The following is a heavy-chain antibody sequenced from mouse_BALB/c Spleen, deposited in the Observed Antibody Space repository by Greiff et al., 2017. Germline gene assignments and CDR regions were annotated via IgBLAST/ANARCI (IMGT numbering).Heavy chain of an antibody. V-gene: IGHV2-9*02. Sequence: QVQLKESGPGLVAPSQSLSITCTVSGFSLTSYGVHWVRQPPGKGLEWLGVIWAGGSTNYNSALMSRLSISKDNSKSQVFLKMNSLQTDDTAMYYCAREVYGSRAWFAYWGQGTLVTVSA. CDR1: GFSLTSYG. CDR2: IWAGGST. D-gene: IGHD1-1*01. J-gene: IGHJ3*01. CDR3: AREVYGSRAWFAY.